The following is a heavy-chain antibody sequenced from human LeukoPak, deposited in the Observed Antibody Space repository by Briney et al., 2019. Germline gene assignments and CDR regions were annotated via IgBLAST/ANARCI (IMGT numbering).Heavy chain of an antibody. CDR3: APDLRGAAWSLDY. V-gene: IGHV3-23*01. CDR2: VSDSGGSA. D-gene: IGHD3-3*01. J-gene: IGHJ4*02. CDR1: GFTFRNHG. Sequence: PGGSLRLSCAASGFTFRNHGTSWVRQAPGKGVEWVSVVSDSGGSAYYADSVKGRFTISRDNSKNTLYLQMNGLRAEDTAVYYCAPDLRGAAWSLDYWGQGTLVTVSS.